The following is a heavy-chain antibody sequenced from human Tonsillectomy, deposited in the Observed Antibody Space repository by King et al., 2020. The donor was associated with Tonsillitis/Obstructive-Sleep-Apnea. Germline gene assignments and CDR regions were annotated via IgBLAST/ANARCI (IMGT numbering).Heavy chain of an antibody. D-gene: IGHD2-15*01. V-gene: IGHV3-7*01. CDR1: GFTFTTYW. J-gene: IGHJ4*02. CDR3: AGDLSYCSGGSCYDRFDY. Sequence: VQLVESGGGLVQPGGSLRLSCAGSGFTFTTYWMTWVRQAPGKGLEWVANIKRDGSEKNYVDSVKGRFTISRDNAKNSLYLQMNSLRAEDTAVYYCAGDLSYCSGGSCYDRFDYWGQGTLVTVSS. CDR2: IKRDGSEK.